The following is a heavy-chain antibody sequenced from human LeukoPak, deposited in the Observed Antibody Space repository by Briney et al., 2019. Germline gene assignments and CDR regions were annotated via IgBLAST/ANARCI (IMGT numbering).Heavy chain of an antibody. D-gene: IGHD3-9*01. CDR2: IIPIFGTA. CDR1: GGTFSSYA. Sequence: SVKVSCKASGGTFSSYAISWVRQAPGQGLEWMGGIIPIFGTANYTQKFQGRVTITADESTSTAYMELSSLRSEDTAVYYCARVGVSYDILTGYFDYWGQGTLVTVSS. V-gene: IGHV1-69*01. CDR3: ARVGVSYDILTGYFDY. J-gene: IGHJ4*02.